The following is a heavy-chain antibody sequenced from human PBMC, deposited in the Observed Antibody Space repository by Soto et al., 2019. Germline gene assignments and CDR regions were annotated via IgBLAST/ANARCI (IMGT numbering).Heavy chain of an antibody. V-gene: IGHV3-66*01. Sequence: GGSLRLSCAASGFTVSSNYMSWVRQAPGKGLEWVSVIYSGGSTYYADSVKGRFTISRDNSKNTLYLQMNSLRAEDTAVYYCARGDYDFWSGYYYYYMDVWGKGTTVTVSS. D-gene: IGHD3-3*01. CDR1: GFTVSSNY. CDR3: ARGDYDFWSGYYYYYMDV. CDR2: IYSGGST. J-gene: IGHJ6*03.